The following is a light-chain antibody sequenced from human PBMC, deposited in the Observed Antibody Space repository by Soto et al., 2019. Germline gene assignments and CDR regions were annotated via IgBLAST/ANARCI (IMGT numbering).Light chain of an antibody. CDR1: QSVSSD. Sequence: EIVMTQSPATQSVSPGERATLPCRASQSVSSDLAWYQQKPGQPPRLLVYGASTRASGIPARFSGSGSGTEFTLTISSLQSEDFAGYYCQQYYSWPLTFGQGTKVELK. CDR3: QQYYSWPLT. J-gene: IGKJ1*01. CDR2: GAS. V-gene: IGKV3-15*01.